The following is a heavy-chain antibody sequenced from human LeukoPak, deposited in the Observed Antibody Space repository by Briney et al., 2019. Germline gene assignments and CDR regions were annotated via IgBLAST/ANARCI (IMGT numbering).Heavy chain of an antibody. J-gene: IGHJ4*02. D-gene: IGHD5-12*01. V-gene: IGHV5-10-1*01. CDR1: GYTFTNHW. Sequence: GESLKISCKGSGYTFTNHWISWVRQMPGKGLEWMGKIDPSDSYTNYSPSFQGHVTISADKSISTAYLQWSSLKASDTAMYYCARAPDSDSGYDYFDYWGRGTLVTVSS. CDR3: ARAPDSDSGYDYFDY. CDR2: IDPSDSYT.